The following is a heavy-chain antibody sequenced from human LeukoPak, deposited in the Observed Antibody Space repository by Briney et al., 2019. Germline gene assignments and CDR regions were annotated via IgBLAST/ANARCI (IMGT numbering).Heavy chain of an antibody. V-gene: IGHV5-51*01. Sequence: GESLKISCKGSGYSFTSYWIGWVRQMPGKGLEWMGIIYPGDSDTRYSPSFQGQVTISADKSISTAYQQWSSLKASDTAMYYCARAYYYDSSGYYYPPDYWGQGTLVTVSS. CDR2: IYPGDSDT. J-gene: IGHJ4*02. D-gene: IGHD3-22*01. CDR1: GYSFTSYW. CDR3: ARAYYYDSSGYYYPPDY.